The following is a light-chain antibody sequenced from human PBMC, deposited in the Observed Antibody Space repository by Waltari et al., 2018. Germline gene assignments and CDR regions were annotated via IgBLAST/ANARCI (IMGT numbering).Light chain of an antibody. CDR2: DAS. J-gene: IGKJ1*01. CDR3: QQRSTWWT. Sequence: EIVLTQSPVTLSLSPGDRATLSCRASQSIGTSLAWYQKRPGQPPRLLIFDASKRAPGIPARFSGSGSETDFTLTITNLEPEDFAVYYCQQRSTWWTFGQGTKVEIK. V-gene: IGKV3-11*01. CDR1: QSIGTS.